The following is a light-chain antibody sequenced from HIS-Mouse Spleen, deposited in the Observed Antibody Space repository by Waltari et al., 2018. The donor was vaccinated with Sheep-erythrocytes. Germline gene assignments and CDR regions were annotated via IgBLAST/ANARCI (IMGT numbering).Light chain of an antibody. J-gene: IGLJ1*01. Sequence: QSALTQPRSVSGSPGQSVTISCTGTSSDVGGYNYVSWYQQHPGKAPKLMIDDVSKTPSGVHDRSAVSKSGNTASLSISGLQAEDEADYYCCSYAGSYNHVFATGTKVTVL. CDR1: SSDVGGYNY. V-gene: IGLV2-11*01. CDR2: DVS. CDR3: CSYAGSYNHV.